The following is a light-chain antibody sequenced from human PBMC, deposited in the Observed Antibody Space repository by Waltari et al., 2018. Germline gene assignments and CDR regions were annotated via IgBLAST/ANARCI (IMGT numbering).Light chain of an antibody. V-gene: IGLV1-47*01. CDR2: RNN. J-gene: IGLJ3*02. Sequence: QSVLTQPPSASGTPGQRVTISCSGSRSNIGINYVYWYQHLPGTTPNLLIYRNNPRPSGVPDRFSGSKSGTSASLAISGLRSEDEADYYCAAWDDTLSAVLFGGGTNLTVL. CDR1: RSNIGINY. CDR3: AAWDDTLSAVL.